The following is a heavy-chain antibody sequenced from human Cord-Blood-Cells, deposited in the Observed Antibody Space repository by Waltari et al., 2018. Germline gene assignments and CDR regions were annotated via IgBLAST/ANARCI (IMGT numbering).Heavy chain of an antibody. CDR3: ARTSGYDYYYYYYGMDV. D-gene: IGHD5-12*01. CDR1: GFTFSSYW. CDR2: IKQDGSEK. Sequence: EVQLVESGGGLVQPGGSLRLSCAASGFTFSSYWMSWVRQAPGKGLEWVANIKQDGSEKDDVESVKGRFTISGDNAKNSLYLQMNSLRAEDTAVYYCARTSGYDYYYYYYGMDVWGQGTTVTVSS. J-gene: IGHJ6*02. V-gene: IGHV3-7*01.